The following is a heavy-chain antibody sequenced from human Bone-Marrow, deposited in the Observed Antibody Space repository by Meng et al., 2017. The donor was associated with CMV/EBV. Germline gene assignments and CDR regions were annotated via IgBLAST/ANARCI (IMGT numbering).Heavy chain of an antibody. V-gene: IGHV4-34*01. D-gene: IGHD2-15*01. CDR3: ARGRRRVVVAAPFDY. Sequence: SETLSLTCAVYGGSFSGYYWSWIRQPPGKGLEWIGEINHSGSTNYNPSLKSRVTISVDTSKNQFSLKLSSVTAADTAVYYCARGRRRVVVAAPFDYWGQGTLVTVSS. CDR2: INHSGST. CDR1: GGSFSGYY. J-gene: IGHJ4*02.